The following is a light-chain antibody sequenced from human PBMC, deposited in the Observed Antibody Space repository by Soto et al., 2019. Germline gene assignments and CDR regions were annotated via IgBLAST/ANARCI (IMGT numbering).Light chain of an antibody. Sequence: HSVLTQARSVSGFPGQSVTISCTGTSSDVGGYNYVSWYQQHPGKAPKLMIYDVSKRPSGVPDRFSGSKSGNTASLTISGLQAEDEADYYCCSYAGSYFYVFGTGTKVTVL. CDR1: SSDVGGYNY. CDR3: CSYAGSYFYV. J-gene: IGLJ1*01. CDR2: DVS. V-gene: IGLV2-11*01.